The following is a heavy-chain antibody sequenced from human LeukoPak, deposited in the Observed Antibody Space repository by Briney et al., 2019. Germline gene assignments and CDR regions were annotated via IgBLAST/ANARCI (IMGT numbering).Heavy chain of an antibody. V-gene: IGHV3-66*01. CDR2: IYSGGST. CDR3: ARDNPGSIAAARPYGMDV. CDR1: GFTVSSNY. Sequence: GGSLRLSCAASGFTVSSNYMSWVRQAPGKGLERVSVIYSGGSTYYADSVKGRFTISRDNSKNTLYLQMNSLRAEDTAVYYCARDNPGSIAAARPYGMDVWGQGTTVTVSS. J-gene: IGHJ6*02. D-gene: IGHD6-13*01.